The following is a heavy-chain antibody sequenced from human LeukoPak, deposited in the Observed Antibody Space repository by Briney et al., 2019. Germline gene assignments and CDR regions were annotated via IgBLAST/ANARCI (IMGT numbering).Heavy chain of an antibody. CDR1: GGSISSGSYY. J-gene: IGHJ4*02. D-gene: IGHD4-23*01. CDR3: ARGGGNSPL. CDR2: IYTSGST. Sequence: SQTLSLTCTVSGGSISSGSYYWSWIRQPAGKGLEWIGRIYTSGSTNYNPSLKSRVTISVDTSKNQFSLKLSSVTAADTAVYYCARGGGNSPLWGQGTLVTVSS. V-gene: IGHV4-61*02.